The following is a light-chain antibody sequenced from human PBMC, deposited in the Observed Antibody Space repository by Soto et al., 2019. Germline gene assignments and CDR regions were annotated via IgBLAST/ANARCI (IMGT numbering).Light chain of an antibody. CDR2: GAS. V-gene: IGKV3-15*01. Sequence: IVMTQSPATLSVSPGERATLSCRASQSVSSNLARYQPKPGQAPRLLFYGASTRATGIPARFRGSGSGTEFTLTISSLQSEDCAVYYCQQYDNWPPDTFGQGTKLQIK. J-gene: IGKJ2*01. CDR3: QQYDNWPPDT. CDR1: QSVSSN.